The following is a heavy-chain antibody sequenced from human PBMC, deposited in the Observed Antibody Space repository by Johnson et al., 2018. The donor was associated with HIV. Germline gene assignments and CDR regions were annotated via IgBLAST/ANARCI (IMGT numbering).Heavy chain of an antibody. CDR1: GFTFSSYA. CDR2: ISYDGSNN. CDR3: ARDGESQQLPLGDAFDV. J-gene: IGHJ3*01. D-gene: IGHD6-13*01. Sequence: QVQLVESGGGVVQPGRSLRLSCAASGFTFSSYAMHWVRQAPGKGLEWVAVISYDGSNNYYVDSLKGRFTISRDNSKNTLYLQMSSLKAEDTAMYYCARDGESQQLPLGDAFDVWGQGTMVIVSS. V-gene: IGHV3-30-3*01.